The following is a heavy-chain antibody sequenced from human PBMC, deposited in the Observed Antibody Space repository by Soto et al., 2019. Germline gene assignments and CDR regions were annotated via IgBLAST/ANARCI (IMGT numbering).Heavy chain of an antibody. CDR3: TRDLYYFDSSAYYGHNWFDP. Sequence: QVQLVQSGAEVKKPGSSVKVSCKASGGTFSTYTMSWVRQAPGQGLEWMGGIIPMFGTTTYAENFQGRVTITADESTSTAYMEFTSLRSEDTAVYYCTRDLYYFDSSAYYGHNWFDPWGQGTRVTVSS. D-gene: IGHD3-22*01. CDR1: GGTFSTYT. J-gene: IGHJ5*02. CDR2: IIPMFGTT. V-gene: IGHV1-69*12.